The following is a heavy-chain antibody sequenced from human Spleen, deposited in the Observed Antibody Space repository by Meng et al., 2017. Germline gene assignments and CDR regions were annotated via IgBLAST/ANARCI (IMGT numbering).Heavy chain of an antibody. D-gene: IGHD6-19*01. J-gene: IGHJ4*02. CDR2: ISCYNGDT. CDR1: GYTFTHHG. Sequence: QLQLVQSGAEVKQPRASMRVSWKASGYTFTHHGISWIRQAPGQGLEWMGWISCYNGDTNYAQKLQGRVTMTTDTSTNTAYMDLRGLRSDDTAVYYCARDPSNTSGRYAYFDYWGQVTLVTVSS. CDR3: ARDPSNTSGRYAYFDY. V-gene: IGHV1-18*01.